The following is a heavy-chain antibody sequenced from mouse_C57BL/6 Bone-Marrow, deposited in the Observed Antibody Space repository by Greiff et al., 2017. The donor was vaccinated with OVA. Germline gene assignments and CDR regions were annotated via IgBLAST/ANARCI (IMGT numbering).Heavy chain of an antibody. CDR1: GYTFTDYY. D-gene: IGHD4-1*01. J-gene: IGHJ4*01. Sequence: EVQLQQSGPELVKPGASVKISCKASGYTFTDYYMNWVKQSHGKSLEWIGDINPNNGGTSYNQKFTGKATLTVDKSSSTAYMELRSLTSEDSAVYYCARALNRDDYAMDYWGQGTSVTVSS. CDR2: INPNNGGT. V-gene: IGHV1-26*01. CDR3: ARALNRDDYAMDY.